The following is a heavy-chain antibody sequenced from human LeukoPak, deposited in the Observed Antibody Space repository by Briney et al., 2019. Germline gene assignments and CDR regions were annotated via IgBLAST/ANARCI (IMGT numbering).Heavy chain of an antibody. J-gene: IGHJ4*02. D-gene: IGHD1-26*01. CDR2: INPNSGGT. CDR1: GYTFTGYY. V-gene: IGHV1-2*02. CDR3: ASLSYLVGAIRDY. Sequence: GSVTVSCKASGYTFTGYYMHWVRQAPGQGGEWMGWINPNSGGTNYAQKFQGSVTMTRDTSISTAYMELSRLRSDDTAVYYCASLSYLVGAIRDYWGQGTLVTVSS.